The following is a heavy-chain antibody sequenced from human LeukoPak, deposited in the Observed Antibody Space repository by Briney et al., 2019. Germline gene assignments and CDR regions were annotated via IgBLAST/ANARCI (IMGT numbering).Heavy chain of an antibody. CDR1: GYSFTSYW. Sequence: GESLKISCKGSGYSFTSYWIGWVRQMPGKGLEWMGIIYPGDPDTRYSPSFQGQVTISADKSISTAYLQWSSLKASDTAMYYCARHKGTMVRGVTPVDYWGQGTLVTVSS. CDR3: ARHKGTMVRGVTPVDY. D-gene: IGHD3-10*01. J-gene: IGHJ4*02. CDR2: IYPGDPDT. V-gene: IGHV5-51*01.